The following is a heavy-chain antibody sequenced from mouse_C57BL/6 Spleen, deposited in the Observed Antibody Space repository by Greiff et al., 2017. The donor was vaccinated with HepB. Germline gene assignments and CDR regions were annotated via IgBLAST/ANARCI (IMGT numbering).Heavy chain of an antibody. V-gene: IGHV5-17*01. CDR3: ARPLRYGYAMEY. Sequence: EVKLEESGGGLVKPGGSLKLSCAASGFTFSDYGMHWVRQAPEKGLEWAAYISSGSSTIYYADTVKGRFTISRDNATNTLFLQMTSLMSEDTAMYYCARPLRYGYAMEYWGQGASVTVSS. J-gene: IGHJ4*01. D-gene: IGHD1-1*01. CDR2: ISSGSSTI. CDR1: GFTFSDYG.